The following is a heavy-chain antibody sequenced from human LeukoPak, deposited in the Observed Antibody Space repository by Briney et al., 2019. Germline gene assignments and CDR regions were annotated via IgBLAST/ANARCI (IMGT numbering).Heavy chain of an antibody. Sequence: PSETLSLTCTVSGGSISSYYWSWIRQPAGKGLEWIGRIYTSGSTNYNPSLKSRVTISVDTSKNQFSLKLSSVTAADTAVYYCARVGYSGYDYRGAFDIWGQGTMVTVSS. CDR2: IYTSGST. CDR1: GGSISSYY. CDR3: ARVGYSGYDYRGAFDI. V-gene: IGHV4-4*07. J-gene: IGHJ3*02. D-gene: IGHD5-12*01.